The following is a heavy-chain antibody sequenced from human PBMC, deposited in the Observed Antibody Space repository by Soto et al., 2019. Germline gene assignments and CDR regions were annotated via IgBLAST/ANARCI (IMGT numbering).Heavy chain of an antibody. CDR1: GASISNSC. V-gene: IGHV4-59*01. CDR2: IHYRGSL. J-gene: IGHJ5*01. CDR3: AKILRGCTLDS. D-gene: IGHD3-9*01. Sequence: PSETRSLTCYVSGASISNSCWSWIRRSPGGGLEWMGYIHYRGSLNYSPSLKSRLTMSIDTSKNQVSLELKSVTPADTAVYYCAKILRGCTLDSWGQGALVTVSS.